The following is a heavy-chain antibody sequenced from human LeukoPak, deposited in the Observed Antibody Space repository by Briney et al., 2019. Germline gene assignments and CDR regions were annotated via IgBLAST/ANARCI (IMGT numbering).Heavy chain of an antibody. CDR2: IIPIFGTA. CDR1: GGTFSSYA. Sequence: ASVKVSCKASGGTFSSYAISWVRQAPGQGLEWMGGIIPIFGTANYAQKSQGRVTITADESTSTAYMELSSLRSEDTAVYYCARKGGYSYGLDYYGMDVWGKGTTVTVSS. CDR3: ARKGGYSYGLDYYGMDV. J-gene: IGHJ6*04. V-gene: IGHV1-69*13. D-gene: IGHD5-18*01.